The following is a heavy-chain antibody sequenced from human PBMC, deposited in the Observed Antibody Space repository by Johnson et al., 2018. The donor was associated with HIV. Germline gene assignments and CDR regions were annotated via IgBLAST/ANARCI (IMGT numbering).Heavy chain of an antibody. CDR2: IKQDGSEK. J-gene: IGHJ3*02. Sequence: VQLVESGGGLVQPGGSLRLSCAASGFTFSSYWMSWVRQAPGKGLEWVANIKQDGSEKYYVDSVKGRFTISRDNSKNTLYLQMNSLRAEDTAVYYCARGGYSGYDPAGPNAFDIWGQGTMVTVSS. V-gene: IGHV3-7*04. CDR1: GFTFSSYW. CDR3: ARGGYSGYDPAGPNAFDI. D-gene: IGHD5-12*01.